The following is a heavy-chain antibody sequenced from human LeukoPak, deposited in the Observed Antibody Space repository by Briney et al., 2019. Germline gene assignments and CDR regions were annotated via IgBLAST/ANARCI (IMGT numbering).Heavy chain of an antibody. CDR3: ARDRSYGIYYMDV. D-gene: IGHD5-18*01. J-gene: IGHJ6*03. Sequence: PSETLSLTCAVYGGSFSGYYWSWIRQPPGKGLEWIGEINHSGSTNYNPSLKSRVTISVDTSKNQFSLKLSSVTAADTAVYYCARDRSYGIYYMDVWGKGTTVTVSS. CDR2: INHSGST. V-gene: IGHV4-34*01. CDR1: GGSFSGYY.